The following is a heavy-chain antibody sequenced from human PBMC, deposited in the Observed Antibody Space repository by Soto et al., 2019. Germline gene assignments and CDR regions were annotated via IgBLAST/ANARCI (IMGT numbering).Heavy chain of an antibody. CDR1: GITFSSYA. D-gene: IGHD4-17*01. J-gene: IGHJ6*02. CDR2: ISGSGGST. CDR3: AQKFTV. Sequence: PGGSLRLSCAASGITFSSYALNWVRQAPGKGLEWVSAISGSGGSTYYADSVKGRFIISRDNSKDTLYLQMNSLRADDTAVYYSAQKFTVWGQGTTVTVS. V-gene: IGHV3-23*01.